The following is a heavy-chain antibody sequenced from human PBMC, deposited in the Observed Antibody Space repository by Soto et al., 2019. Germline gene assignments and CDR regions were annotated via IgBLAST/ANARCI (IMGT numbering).Heavy chain of an antibody. CDR1: GGSINNYY. V-gene: IGHV4-59*01. Sequence: QVQLQESGPGLVKPSETLSLTCTVSGGSINNYYWSWIRQPPGKGLEWIGYIYYSGSTNYNPSLKSRVTISVDTSKNQFSLRLGSVTAADTAVYYCARRYGGNFGYWGQGTLVTVSS. CDR2: IYYSGST. CDR3: ARRYGGNFGY. D-gene: IGHD1-26*01. J-gene: IGHJ4*02.